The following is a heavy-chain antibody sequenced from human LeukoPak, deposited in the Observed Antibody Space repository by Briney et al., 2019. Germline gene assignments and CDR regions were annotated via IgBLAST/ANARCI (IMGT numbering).Heavy chain of an antibody. Sequence: SVKVSCKASGGTFSSYAISWVRQAPGQGLEWMGGIIPIFGTANYAQKFQGRVTITADESTSTAYMELSSLRSEDTAVYYCATDQSRLVGAKSAFDIWGQGTMVTVSS. J-gene: IGHJ3*02. V-gene: IGHV1-69*13. CDR2: IIPIFGTA. CDR1: GGTFSSYA. CDR3: ATDQSRLVGAKSAFDI. D-gene: IGHD1-26*01.